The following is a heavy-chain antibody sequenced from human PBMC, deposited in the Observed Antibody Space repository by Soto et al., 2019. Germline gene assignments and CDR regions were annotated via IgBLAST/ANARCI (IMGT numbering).Heavy chain of an antibody. V-gene: IGHV3-73*01. J-gene: IGHJ5*02. CDR3: CRHDARWGSCDH. CDR2: IRNKVDSYQT. CDR1: GLTFSASA. Sequence: GVLRLSCVVSGLTFSASAMHWVRQAPGKGLEWVGRIRNKVDSYQTVYAAPVNGRFTISRDDSKNTAYLQMDSLTTEDTAVYYCCRHDARWGSCDHWGQGTRVTVSS. D-gene: IGHD2-21*01.